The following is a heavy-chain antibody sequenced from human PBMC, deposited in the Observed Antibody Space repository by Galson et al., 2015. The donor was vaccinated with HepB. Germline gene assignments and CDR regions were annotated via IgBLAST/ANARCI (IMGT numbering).Heavy chain of an antibody. CDR3: ARGRIAAVGPNWFDP. CDR2: INAGNGNT. V-gene: IGHV1-3*01. Sequence: SVKVSCKASGYTFTSYAMHWVRQAPGQRLEWMGWINAGNGNTKYSQKFQGRVTITRDTSASTAYMELSSLRSEDTAVYYCARGRIAAVGPNWFDPWGQGTLVTVSS. CDR1: GYTFTSYA. J-gene: IGHJ5*02. D-gene: IGHD6-13*01.